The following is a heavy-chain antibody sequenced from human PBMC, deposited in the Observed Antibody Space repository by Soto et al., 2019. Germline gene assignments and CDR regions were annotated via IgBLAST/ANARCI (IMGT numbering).Heavy chain of an antibody. V-gene: IGHV4-38-2*01. Sequence: SETLSLTCAVSGYSIASGYYWAWIRQSPGKGLEWIGSIYHAGSVYYNPSLNSRVAVSLDTSKNHFSLKLTSVTAADTAVYYCAGTFDYYGMDVWGQGTTVTVSS. J-gene: IGHJ6*02. CDR3: AGTFDYYGMDV. CDR2: IYHAGSV. CDR1: GYSIASGYY.